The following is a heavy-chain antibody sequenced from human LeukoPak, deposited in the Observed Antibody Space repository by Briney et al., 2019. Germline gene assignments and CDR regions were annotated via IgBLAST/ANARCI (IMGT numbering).Heavy chain of an antibody. CDR3: ARGPYSGSYRDAFDI. CDR2: ISSSGNTI. D-gene: IGHD1-26*01. V-gene: IGHV3-48*02. J-gene: IGHJ3*02. Sequence: GGSLRLSCAASGFTLNTYSMNWVRQAPGKGLECVSYISSSGNTIYHADSVKGRFTISRDNAKNSLYLQMNTLRDEDTAVYFCARGPYSGSYRDAFDIWGQGTLVTVSS. CDR1: GFTLNTYS.